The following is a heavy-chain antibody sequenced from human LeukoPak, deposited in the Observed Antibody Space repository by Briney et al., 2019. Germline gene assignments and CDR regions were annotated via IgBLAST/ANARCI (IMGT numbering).Heavy chain of an antibody. J-gene: IGHJ4*02. D-gene: IGHD3-22*01. CDR3: ARETAYHECSGSCYGWVFDY. CDR2: INHSGVT. CDR1: GASPSAND. V-gene: IGHV4-34*01. Sequence: SETLSLTCALYGASPSANDTGWVRQPPGKGLEWIGEINHSGVTSYDATLKSRVTISVDTSKNTFYMRLRSVSAADTAVYYCARETAYHECSGSCYGWVFDYWGQGTLVTVSS.